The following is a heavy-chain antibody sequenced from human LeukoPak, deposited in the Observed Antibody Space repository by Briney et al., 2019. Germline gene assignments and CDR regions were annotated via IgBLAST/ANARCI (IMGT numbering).Heavy chain of an antibody. CDR3: AKTRGYSSSSGRFDY. V-gene: IGHV3-23*01. Sequence: GGSPRLSCAASGFTFSSYAMSWVRQAPGKGLEWVSAISGSGGSTYYADSVKGRFTISRDNSKNTLYLQMNSLRAEDTAVYYCAKTRGYSSSSGRFDYWGQGTLVTVSS. CDR1: GFTFSSYA. J-gene: IGHJ4*02. D-gene: IGHD6-6*01. CDR2: ISGSGGST.